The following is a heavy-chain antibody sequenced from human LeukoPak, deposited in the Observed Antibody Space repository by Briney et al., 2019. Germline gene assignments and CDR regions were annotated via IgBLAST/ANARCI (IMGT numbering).Heavy chain of an antibody. CDR2: IRSKAYGGTT. Sequence: GGSLRLSCTASGFTFGDYAMSWVRQAPGKGLEWVGFIRSKAYGGTTEYAASVKGRFTISRGDSKSIAYLQMNSLKTEDTAVYYCTRGAAAAGTSYYYYYYMDVWGKGTTVTVSS. CDR3: TRGAAAAGTSYYYYYYMDV. V-gene: IGHV3-49*04. D-gene: IGHD6-13*01. J-gene: IGHJ6*03. CDR1: GFTFGDYA.